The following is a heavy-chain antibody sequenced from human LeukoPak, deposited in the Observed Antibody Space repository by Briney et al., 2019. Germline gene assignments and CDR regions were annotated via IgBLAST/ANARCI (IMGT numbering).Heavy chain of an antibody. CDR2: ISGSNSYI. Sequence: PGGSLRLSCAASGFTFSDYYMSWIRQAPGKGLEWVSSISGSNSYIYYADSMKGRFTISRDNSKNTLYLQMNSLRAEDTAVYYCAKGRRYNILTGYYVSEVDPWGQGTLVTVSS. J-gene: IGHJ5*02. D-gene: IGHD3-9*01. V-gene: IGHV3-11*06. CDR3: AKGRRYNILTGYYVSEVDP. CDR1: GFTFSDYY.